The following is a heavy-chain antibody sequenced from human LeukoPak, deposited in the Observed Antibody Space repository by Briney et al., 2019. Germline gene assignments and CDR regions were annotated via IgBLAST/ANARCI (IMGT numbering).Heavy chain of an antibody. CDR2: ISYSGST. CDR3: ARLTPYSGSPLGDY. CDR1: GGSISSSSNF. J-gene: IGHJ4*02. D-gene: IGHD1-26*01. V-gene: IGHV4-39*01. Sequence: SETLSLTCTVSGGSISSSSNFWGWIRQPPGKGLEWIGSISYSGSTYYNPSPKSRVTISVDTSKNQFSLKLSSVTAADTAVYYCARLTPYSGSPLGDYWGQGTLVTVSS.